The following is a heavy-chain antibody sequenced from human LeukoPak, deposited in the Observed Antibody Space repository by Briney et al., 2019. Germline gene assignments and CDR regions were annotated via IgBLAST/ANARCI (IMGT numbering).Heavy chain of an antibody. CDR1: GFTFSSYS. CDR3: ARDSHYDSSGFDY. Sequence: GGSLRLSCAASGFTFSSYSMNWVRQAPGKGLEWVSSISSSSSYIYYADSVKGRFTISRDNAKNSLYLQMNSLRAEDTAVYYCARDSHYDSSGFDYWGQGTLVTVSS. CDR2: ISSSSSYI. V-gene: IGHV3-21*01. J-gene: IGHJ4*02. D-gene: IGHD3-22*01.